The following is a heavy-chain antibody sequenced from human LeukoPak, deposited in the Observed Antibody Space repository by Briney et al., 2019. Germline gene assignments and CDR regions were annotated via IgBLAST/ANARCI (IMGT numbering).Heavy chain of an antibody. V-gene: IGHV1-69*04. CDR1: GGTFSNHG. CDR3: ARVSGLPGDQYSSGYPGGDY. J-gene: IGHJ4*02. CDR2: IIPILALA. D-gene: IGHD3-22*01. Sequence: ASVKVSCKVVGGTFSNHGISWVRQAPGQGLEWMGRIIPILALAKYAQRFQGRVTITADKSTNTAYMELSSLRSEDTAVYYCARVSGLPGDQYSSGYPGGDYWGQGTLVTVSS.